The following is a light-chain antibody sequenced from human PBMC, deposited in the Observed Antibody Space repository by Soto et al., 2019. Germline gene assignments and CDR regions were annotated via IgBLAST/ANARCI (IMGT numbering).Light chain of an antibody. CDR3: AAWDDSLRGPV. CDR2: RDN. J-gene: IGLJ2*01. CDR1: TSNIGSNS. Sequence: QSVLTQPPSASGTPGQRVTISCSGSTSNIGSNSIYWYQQLPGTAPKLLIYRDNQRPSGVPDRFSGSKSGTSASLAISGLRSEDEGDYCCAAWDDSLRGPVFGGGTKLTVL. V-gene: IGLV1-47*01.